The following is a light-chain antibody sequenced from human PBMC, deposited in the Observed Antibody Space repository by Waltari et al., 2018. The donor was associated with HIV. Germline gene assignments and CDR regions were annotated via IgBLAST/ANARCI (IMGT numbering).Light chain of an antibody. J-gene: IGLJ2*01. Sequence: SYELTLPPSVSVSPGQTARITCSGDALPTKYPYWYQQKSGQAPVLVIYEDSKRPSGIPERFSGSSSGTMATLTISGAQVEDEADYYCYSTDSSGNHRVFGGGTKLTVL. CDR2: EDS. V-gene: IGLV3-10*01. CDR3: YSTDSSGNHRV. CDR1: ALPTKY.